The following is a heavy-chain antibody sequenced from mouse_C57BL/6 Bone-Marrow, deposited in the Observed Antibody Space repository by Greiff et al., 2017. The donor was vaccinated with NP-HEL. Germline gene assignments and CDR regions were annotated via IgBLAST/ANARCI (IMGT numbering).Heavy chain of an antibody. CDR1: GFTFSSYG. V-gene: IGHV5-6*02. Sequence: EVMLVESGGDLVKPGGSLKLSCAASGFTFSSYGMSWVRQTPDKRLEWVATISSGGSYTYYPDSVKGRFTISRDNAKNTLYLQMSSLKSEDTAMYYCARRGYFLDYWGQGTTLTVSS. CDR2: ISSGGSYT. D-gene: IGHD2-3*01. CDR3: ARRGYFLDY. J-gene: IGHJ2*01.